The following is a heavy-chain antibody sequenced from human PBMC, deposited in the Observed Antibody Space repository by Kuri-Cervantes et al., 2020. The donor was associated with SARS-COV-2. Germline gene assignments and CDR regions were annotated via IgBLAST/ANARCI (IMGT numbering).Heavy chain of an antibody. J-gene: IGHJ6*02. V-gene: IGHV3-21*01. D-gene: IGHD2-15*01. CDR3: ARDPPSSYCSGGSCRTDV. CDR1: GFTFSSYS. Sequence: ESLKISCAASGFTFSSYSMNGVRQAPGKGLEWVSSMSSSSSYIYYADSVKGRFTITRDNAKNSLYLQMNSLRAEDTAVYYCARDPPSSYCSGGSCRTDVWGQGTTVTVSS. CDR2: MSSSSSYI.